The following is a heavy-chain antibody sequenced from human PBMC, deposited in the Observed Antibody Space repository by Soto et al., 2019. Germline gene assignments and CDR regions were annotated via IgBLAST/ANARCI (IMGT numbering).Heavy chain of an antibody. V-gene: IGHV3-74*03. CDR1: GFTFSSYA. CDR3: ARDGGAGYSYEYFVY. D-gene: IGHD5-18*01. Sequence: GGSLRLSCAASGFTFSSYAMSWVRQAPGKGLVLVSRINSAGNITTYADSVKGRFTISRDNAKNTLYLQMNSLRAEDTAIYYCARDGGAGYSYEYFVYWGQATLVTGSS. J-gene: IGHJ4*02. CDR2: INSAGNIT.